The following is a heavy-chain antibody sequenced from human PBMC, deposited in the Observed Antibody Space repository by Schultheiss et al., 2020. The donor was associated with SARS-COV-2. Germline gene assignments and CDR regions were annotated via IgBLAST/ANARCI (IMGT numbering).Heavy chain of an antibody. CDR2: ISAYNGNT. D-gene: IGHD4-17*01. J-gene: IGHJ6*02. V-gene: IGHV1-18*01. CDR1: GYTFMSFD. CDR3: ARGDYPPRV. Sequence: ASVKVSCKASGYTFMSFDINWVRQATGQGLEWMGWISAYNGNTNYAQKFQGRVSMTTDTFTNTAYMELRSLRSDDAAVYYCARGDYPPRVWGQGTTVTVSS.